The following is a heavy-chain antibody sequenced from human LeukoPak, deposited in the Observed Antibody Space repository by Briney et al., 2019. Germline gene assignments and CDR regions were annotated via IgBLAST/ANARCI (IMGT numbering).Heavy chain of an antibody. CDR3: ARVSVVAATLFWDYYYYMDV. D-gene: IGHD2-15*01. J-gene: IGHJ6*03. CDR2: IYYSGST. V-gene: IGHV4-39*01. Sequence: SETLSLTCTVSGGSISSSSYYWGWIRQPPGKGLEWIGSIYYSGSTYYNPSLKSRVTISVDTSKNQFSLKLSSVTAADTAVYYCARVSVVAATLFWDYYYYMDVWGKGTTVTVSS. CDR1: GGSISSSSYY.